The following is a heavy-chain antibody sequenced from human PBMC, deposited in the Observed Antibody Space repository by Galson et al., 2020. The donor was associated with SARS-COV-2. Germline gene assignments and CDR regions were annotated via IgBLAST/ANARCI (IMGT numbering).Heavy chain of an antibody. CDR1: GGPISSGGYY. V-gene: IGHV4-31*03. CDR2: TYYRGST. D-gene: IGHD3-16*02. J-gene: IGHJ6*02. CDR3: ARSALGPYVWWSVRYAMGGMDV. Sequence: ETSETLSLTCTVSGGPISSGGYYWSWIRQHPGQGLEWIGYTYYRGSTYYNPSLKSRVTISVDTSKNQFSLKLSAVTAADTAVYYCARSALGPYVWWSVRYAMGGMDVWGQGTTVTVSS.